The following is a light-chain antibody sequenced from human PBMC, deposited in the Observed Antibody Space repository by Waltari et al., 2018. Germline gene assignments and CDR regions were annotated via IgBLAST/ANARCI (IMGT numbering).Light chain of an antibody. V-gene: IGLV3-1*01. CDR1: TCGVQY. CDR3: QTWDSNVI. CDR2: QDV. Sequence: SYDLTQPPSVSVAPGQTATITGSGATCGVQYVSWYQLRPGQSPVMVIYQDVKRPSDIPERFSGSISGDTATLTISGTQAMDEADYYCQTWDSNVIFGGGTKLTVL. J-gene: IGLJ2*01.